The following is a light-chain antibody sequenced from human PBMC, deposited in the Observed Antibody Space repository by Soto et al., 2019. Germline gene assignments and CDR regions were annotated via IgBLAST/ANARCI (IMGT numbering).Light chain of an antibody. J-gene: IGKJ3*01. V-gene: IGKV3-20*01. CDR2: GAS. Sequence: EIVLTQSPGTLSLSPGERATLSCRASQSVSSTSLAWYQQKPGQAPRLLIYGASSRATGIPDRFSGSGSGPDFTLTISRLEAEDFAGYYCQQYGRSTFTFGPGTKVDIK. CDR1: QSVSSTS. CDR3: QQYGRSTFT.